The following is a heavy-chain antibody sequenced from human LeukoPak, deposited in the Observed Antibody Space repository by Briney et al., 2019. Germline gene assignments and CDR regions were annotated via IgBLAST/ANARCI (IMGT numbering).Heavy chain of an antibody. CDR1: GFTFSDYY. J-gene: IGHJ6*02. Sequence: GGSLRLSCAASGFTFSDYYMSWIRQAPGKGLEWVSYISSSGSTIYYADSVKGRFTISRDNAKNSLYLQMNSLRAEDTAVYYWAREWGEVAAGGTLLYYYGMDVWGQGTTVTVSS. D-gene: IGHD6-13*01. CDR2: ISSSGSTI. V-gene: IGHV3-11*01. CDR3: AREWGEVAAGGTLLYYYGMDV.